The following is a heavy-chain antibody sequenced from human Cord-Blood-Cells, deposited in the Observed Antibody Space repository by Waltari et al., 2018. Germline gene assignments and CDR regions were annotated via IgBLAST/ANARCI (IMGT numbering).Heavy chain of an antibody. CDR2: IYYSGST. CDR1: GGSISSSSYY. Sequence: QLRLQESGPGLVKPSETLSLTCTVSGGSISSSSYYWGWIRQPPGKGLEWIGSIYYSGSTYYNPSLKGRVTISVDTSKNQFSLKLSSVTAADTAVYYCARRLVRGIGYNWFDPWGQGTLVTVSS. V-gene: IGHV4-39*01. CDR3: ARRLVRGIGYNWFDP. D-gene: IGHD3-10*01. J-gene: IGHJ5*02.